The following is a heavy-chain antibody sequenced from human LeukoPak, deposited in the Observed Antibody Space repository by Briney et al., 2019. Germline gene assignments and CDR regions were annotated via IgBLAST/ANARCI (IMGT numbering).Heavy chain of an antibody. CDR2: ISPDGSDK. J-gene: IGHJ4*02. CDR1: GFTFSTYW. D-gene: IGHD2-15*01. Sequence: GGSLRLSCVASGFTFSTYWMNWVRQAPGKGLERVGTISPDGSDKYYVDSVKGRFTISRDNAKTSLYLQINSLRADDTALYFCARGIVVVVGASDHFDYWGQGTLVTVSS. V-gene: IGHV3-7*01. CDR3: ARGIVVVVGASDHFDY.